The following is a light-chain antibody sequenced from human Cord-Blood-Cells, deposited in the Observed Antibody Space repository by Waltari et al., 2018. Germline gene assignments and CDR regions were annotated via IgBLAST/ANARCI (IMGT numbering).Light chain of an antibody. CDR2: RND. Sequence: QSVLTQPPSASGTPGQRVTISCSGSSSNIGRNYVYWYQQLPGTAPKLLIYRNDQRPSGVPVRFSGSKSGTSASLAISGLRSEDEADYYCAAWDDSLSGWVFGGGTKLTVL. CDR3: AAWDDSLSGWV. CDR1: SSNIGRNY. V-gene: IGLV1-47*01. J-gene: IGLJ3*02.